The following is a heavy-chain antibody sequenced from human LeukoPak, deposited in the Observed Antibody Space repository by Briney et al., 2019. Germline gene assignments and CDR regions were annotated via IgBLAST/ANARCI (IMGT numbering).Heavy chain of an antibody. CDR2: ISGSGGST. D-gene: IGHD1-20*01. J-gene: IGHJ5*02. CDR1: GFTFSSYA. Sequence: GGSLRLSCAASGFTFSSYAMSWVRQAPGKGLEWVSAISGSGGSTYYADSVKGRFTISRDNSKNTLYLQMNSLRAEDTAVYYCAKSPYKWNEYNWFDPWGQGTLVTVSS. V-gene: IGHV3-23*01. CDR3: AKSPYKWNEYNWFDP.